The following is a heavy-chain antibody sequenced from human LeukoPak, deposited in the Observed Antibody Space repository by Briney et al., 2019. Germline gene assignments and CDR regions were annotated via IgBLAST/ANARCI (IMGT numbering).Heavy chain of an antibody. D-gene: IGHD3-3*01. J-gene: IGHJ4*02. CDR1: GFTFTGHT. CDR2: IGGRDDRT. V-gene: IGHV3-23*01. Sequence: PGGSLRLSCAASGFTFTGHTMTWLRQAPGKGLEWVSIIGGRDDRTYYTDSVKGRFTISREHSKNTLYLQMNSLRGEDTAVYYCAKDPNPFYDFWSGYKWGQGTLVTDSS. CDR3: AKDPNPFYDFWSGYK.